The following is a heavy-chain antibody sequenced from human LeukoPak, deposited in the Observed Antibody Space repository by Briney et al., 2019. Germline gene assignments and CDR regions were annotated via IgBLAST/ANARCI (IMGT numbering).Heavy chain of an antibody. CDR2: IIPIFGTA. V-gene: IGHV1-69*06. CDR3: ATESVVGATIDY. D-gene: IGHD1-26*01. CDR1: GGTFSSYA. Sequence: ASVKVSCKASGGTFSSYAISWVRQAPGQGLEWMGGIIPIFGTANYAQKFQGRVTITADKSTSTAYMELSSLRSEDTAVYYCATESVVGATIDYWGQGTLVTVSS. J-gene: IGHJ4*02.